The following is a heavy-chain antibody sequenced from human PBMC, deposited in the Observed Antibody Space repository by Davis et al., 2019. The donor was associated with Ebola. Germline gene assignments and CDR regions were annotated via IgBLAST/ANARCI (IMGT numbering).Heavy chain of an antibody. D-gene: IGHD6-19*01. CDR1: DGAISDHY. V-gene: IGHV4-59*11. J-gene: IGHJ4*02. Sequence: PSETLSLTCMVSDGAISDHYWSWIRQSPGKGLEWIGYMYYSGSSSYNPSLKSRVTISADSSKSQVSLRLTSVTASDTAVYYCARAVSGWYVTWGPGIMVTVSS. CDR2: MYYSGSS. CDR3: ARAVSGWYVT.